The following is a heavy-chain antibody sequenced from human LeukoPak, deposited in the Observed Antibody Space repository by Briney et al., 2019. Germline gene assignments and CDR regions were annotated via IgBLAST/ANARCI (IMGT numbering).Heavy chain of an antibody. V-gene: IGHV3-30*18. CDR1: GFTFSSYG. CDR3: AEGSVVVAALDY. Sequence: GGSLRLSCAASGFTFSSYGMHWVRQAPGKGPEWVAVISYDGSNKYYADSVKGRFTISRDNSKNTLYLQMNSLRAEDTAVYYCAEGSVVVAALDYWGQGTLVTVSS. D-gene: IGHD2-15*01. CDR2: ISYDGSNK. J-gene: IGHJ4*02.